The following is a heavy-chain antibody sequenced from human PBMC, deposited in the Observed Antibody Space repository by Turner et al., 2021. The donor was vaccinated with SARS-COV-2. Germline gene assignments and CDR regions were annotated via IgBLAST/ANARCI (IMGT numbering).Heavy chain of an antibody. D-gene: IGHD2-21*02. CDR2: ITAYNGNT. Sequence: QVQLVQSGAEVKKPGAPVKVPCKASGYTFTSYGISWVRQAPGQGLEWMGWITAYNGNTHYPQNLQGRVTMTTDTSTSTAYMELRSLRSDDTAVYYCARLGGGDRPGDYWGQGTLVTVSS. V-gene: IGHV1-18*01. CDR1: GYTFTSYG. J-gene: IGHJ4*02. CDR3: ARLGGGDRPGDY.